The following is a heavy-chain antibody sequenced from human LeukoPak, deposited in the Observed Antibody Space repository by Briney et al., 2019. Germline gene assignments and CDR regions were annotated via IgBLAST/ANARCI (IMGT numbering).Heavy chain of an antibody. CDR3: AKDDGGSYYIYYYYMDV. J-gene: IGHJ6*03. V-gene: IGHV3-53*01. CDR2: IYSDGRT. CDR1: GFTVSNKY. D-gene: IGHD1-26*01. Sequence: GGSLRLSCAASGFTVSNKYMTWVRQAPGKGLEWVSLIYSDGRTYYADSVKGRCTISRDNSKNTLYLQMNSLRAEDTAVYYCAKDDGGSYYIYYYYMDVWGKGTTVTISS.